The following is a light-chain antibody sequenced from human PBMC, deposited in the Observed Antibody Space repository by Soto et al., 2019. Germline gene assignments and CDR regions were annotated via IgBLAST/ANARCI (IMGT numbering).Light chain of an antibody. CDR1: SSDVGGYNY. Sequence: QSVLTQPPSASGSPGQSVAISCTGTSSDVGGYNYVSWYQQHPGKAPKLMIYEVSKRPSGVPDRFSGSKSGNTASLTVSGLQAEDEADYYCGSYGGSNNLVFGGGTMVTVL. J-gene: IGLJ2*01. CDR3: GSYGGSNNLV. V-gene: IGLV2-8*01. CDR2: EVS.